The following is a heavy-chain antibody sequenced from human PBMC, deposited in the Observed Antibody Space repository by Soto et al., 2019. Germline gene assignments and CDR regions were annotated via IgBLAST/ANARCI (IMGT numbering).Heavy chain of an antibody. V-gene: IGHV3-23*01. CDR2: ISGSGDYT. D-gene: IGHD3-16*01. J-gene: IGHJ5*02. CDR3: AEESRCHPQGWFDP. CDR1: GFTFSSYA. Sequence: EVQLLESGGGLVQPGESLRLSCAASGFTFSSYAMTWVRQAPGKGLEWVSSISGSGDYTYFADSVKGRLTISRDNSKDSLYLQMSRLRVEDTVINHCAEESRCHPQGWFDPWGQGTLVTVSS.